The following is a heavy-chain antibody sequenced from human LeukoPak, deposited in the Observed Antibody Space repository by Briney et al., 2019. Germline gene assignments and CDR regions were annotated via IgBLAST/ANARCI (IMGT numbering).Heavy chain of an antibody. J-gene: IGHJ6*02. CDR3: ARDHYGMDV. Sequence: PGRSLRLSCAASGFTFSSYGMHWVRQAPGKGLEWVAVIWYDGSNKYYADSVKSRFTISRDNSKNTLYLQMNSLRAEDTAVYYCARDHYGMDVWGQGTKVTVSS. V-gene: IGHV3-33*01. CDR1: GFTFSSYG. CDR2: IWYDGSNK.